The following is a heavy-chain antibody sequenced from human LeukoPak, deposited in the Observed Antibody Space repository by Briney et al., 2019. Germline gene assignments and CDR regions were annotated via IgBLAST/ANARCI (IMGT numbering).Heavy chain of an antibody. CDR1: GDSISSYY. Sequence: SETLSLTCTVSGDSISSYYWSWIRQPPGKGLEWVGYIYSSGSTKYNPSLKSRVTISVDTSKNQFSLKLSSVTAADTAVYYCARARVRSYSYDSSGFYTSDWHFDLWGRGTLVTVSS. J-gene: IGHJ2*01. CDR2: IYSSGST. D-gene: IGHD3-22*01. V-gene: IGHV4-59*01. CDR3: ARARVRSYSYDSSGFYTSDWHFDL.